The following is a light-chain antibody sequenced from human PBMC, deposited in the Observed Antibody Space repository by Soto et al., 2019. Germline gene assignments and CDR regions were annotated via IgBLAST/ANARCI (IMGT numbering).Light chain of an antibody. J-gene: IGKJ1*01. Sequence: EIVMTQSPATLSVSPGERATLSCRASQSVSSNFAWYQQKPGQAPRLLIYGASTRATGIPARFSGSGSGTEFTLTISSLQSEDFAVYYCQQYNNWPPRAWTFGQGTKVEIK. CDR1: QSVSSN. CDR2: GAS. CDR3: QQYNNWPPRAWT. V-gene: IGKV3-15*01.